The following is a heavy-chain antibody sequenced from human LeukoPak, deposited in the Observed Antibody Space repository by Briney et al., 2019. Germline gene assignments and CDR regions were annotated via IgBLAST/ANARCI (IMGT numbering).Heavy chain of an antibody. V-gene: IGHV4-59*01. CDR3: ARAPGYTYGVDS. D-gene: IGHD5-18*01. CDR2: IYYNGRT. J-gene: IGHJ4*02. CDR1: GGSISSYY. Sequence: PSETLSLTCTVSGGSISSYYWIWIRQPPGKGLEWIGYIYYNGRTFYSPSLRSRVTISVDASTNQFSLKLTSVTAADTAVYYCARAPGYTYGVDSWGQGTLVTVSS.